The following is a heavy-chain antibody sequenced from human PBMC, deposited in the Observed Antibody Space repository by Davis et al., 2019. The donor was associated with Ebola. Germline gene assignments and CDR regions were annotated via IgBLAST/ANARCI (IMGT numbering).Heavy chain of an antibody. CDR1: GYIFTSND. CDR3: ARGITMVQGANWFDP. CDR2: MNPDSGNT. Sequence: ASVKVSCKASGYIFTSNDINWVRQATGQGLEWMGWMNPDSGNTGYASKFQGRVTMTRNNSITTAYMELSSLTSEDTAVYYCARGITMVQGANWFDPWGQGTLVTVSS. D-gene: IGHD3-10*01. V-gene: IGHV1-8*01. J-gene: IGHJ5*02.